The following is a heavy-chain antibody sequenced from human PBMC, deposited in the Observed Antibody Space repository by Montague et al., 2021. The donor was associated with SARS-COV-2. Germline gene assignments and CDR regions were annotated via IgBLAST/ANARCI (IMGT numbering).Heavy chain of an antibody. D-gene: IGHD6-19*01. J-gene: IGHJ4*02. CDR3: ALAVAGRGGYDY. CDR1: GDSASSNSAA. CDR2: TYYRSKWYY. V-gene: IGHV6-1*01. Sequence: CAISGDSASSNSAAWNWIRQSPSRGLEWLGRTYYRSKWYYEYAVSLKSRITINPDTSKNQLSLQVKSMTPEDTAVYYCALAVAGRGGYDYWGQGTLVTVSS.